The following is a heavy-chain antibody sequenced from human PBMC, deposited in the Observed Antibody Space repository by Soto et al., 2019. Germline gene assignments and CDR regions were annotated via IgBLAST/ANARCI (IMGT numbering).Heavy chain of an antibody. V-gene: IGHV1-46*01. CDR3: ARGISTTRYYYYYGMDV. CDR1: GYTLTSYY. J-gene: IGHJ6*02. Sequence: ASVKVSCKASGYTLTSYYLHWVRQAPGQGPEWMGIINPSGGITNDAQKFQDRVTMTSNTSTSTVYMELSSLRSEDTAVYYCARGISTTRYYYYYGMDVWGQGTTVTVSS. D-gene: IGHD2-2*01. CDR2: INPSGGIT.